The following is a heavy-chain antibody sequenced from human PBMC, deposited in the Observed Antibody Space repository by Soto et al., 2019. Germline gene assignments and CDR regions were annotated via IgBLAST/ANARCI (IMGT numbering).Heavy chain of an antibody. D-gene: IGHD5-12*01. CDR2: ISAYNGNT. V-gene: IGHV1-18*01. CDR3: AREKGRGYVKRAFDI. CDR1: GYTFTSYG. J-gene: IGHJ3*02. Sequence: ASVKVSCKASGYTFTSYGISWVRQAPGQGLEWMGWISAYNGNTNYAQKLQGRVTMTTDTSTSTAYMELSSVTAADTAVYYCAREKGRGYVKRAFDIWGQGTMVTVSS.